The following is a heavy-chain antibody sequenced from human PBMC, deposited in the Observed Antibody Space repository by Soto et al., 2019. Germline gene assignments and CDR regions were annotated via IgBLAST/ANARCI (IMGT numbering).Heavy chain of an antibody. CDR1: GGSFSGYY. J-gene: IGHJ4*02. Sequence: LSLTCAVYGGSFSGYYWSWIRQPPGKGLEWIGEINHSGSTNYNPSLKSRVTISVDTSKNQFSLKLSSVTAADTAVYYCARGPSSGWALYGWGQGTLVTSPQ. V-gene: IGHV4-34*01. CDR2: INHSGST. D-gene: IGHD6-19*01. CDR3: ARGPSSGWALYG.